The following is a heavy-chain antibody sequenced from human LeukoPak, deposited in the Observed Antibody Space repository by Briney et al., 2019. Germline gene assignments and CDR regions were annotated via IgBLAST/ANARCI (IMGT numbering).Heavy chain of an antibody. Sequence: ASVTVSCKASGYTFTSYGISWVRQAPGQGLEWMGWISAYNGNTNYAQKLQGRVTMTTDTSTSTAYMELRSLRSDDTAVYYCARDRLGYCSSTSCSNFDYWGQGTLVTVSS. CDR2: ISAYNGNT. J-gene: IGHJ4*02. CDR1: GYTFTSYG. D-gene: IGHD2-2*01. V-gene: IGHV1-18*01. CDR3: ARDRLGYCSSTSCSNFDY.